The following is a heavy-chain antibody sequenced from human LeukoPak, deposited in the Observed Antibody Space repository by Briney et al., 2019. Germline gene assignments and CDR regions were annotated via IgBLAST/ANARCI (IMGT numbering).Heavy chain of an antibody. CDR3: ARHGCSSTSCYTGNWYFDL. V-gene: IGHV4-34*01. D-gene: IGHD2-2*02. CDR1: CVSFSEYH. J-gene: IGHJ2*01. Sequence: SETLSLTCTVYCVSFSEYHYSWIRQPPGKGLVSIGEIHHGGSTNYIPSLKSRVTISVATSNNQFSLKVTSVTAADTAVYYCARHGCSSTSCYTGNWYFDLWGRGTLVTVSS. CDR2: IHHGGST.